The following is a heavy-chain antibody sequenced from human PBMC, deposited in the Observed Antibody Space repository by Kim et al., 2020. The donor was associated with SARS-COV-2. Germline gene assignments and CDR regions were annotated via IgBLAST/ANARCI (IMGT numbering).Heavy chain of an antibody. Sequence: SVKVSCKASGGTFSSYAISWVRQAPGQGLEWMGGIIPIFGTANYAQKFQGRVTITADESTSTAYMELSSLRSEDTAVYYCAIDPDSGSYRPPWVYYYYGMDVWGQGTTVTVSS. CDR1: GGTFSSYA. D-gene: IGHD1-26*01. CDR2: IIPIFGTA. CDR3: AIDPDSGSYRPPWVYYYYGMDV. V-gene: IGHV1-69*13. J-gene: IGHJ6*02.